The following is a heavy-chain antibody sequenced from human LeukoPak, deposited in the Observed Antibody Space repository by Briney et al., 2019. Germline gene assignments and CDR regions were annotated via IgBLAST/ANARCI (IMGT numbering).Heavy chain of an antibody. CDR3: GRWEASMVAIDS. V-gene: IGHV4-59*01. D-gene: IGHD4/OR15-4a*01. J-gene: IGHJ4*02. CDR1: GDSISTYY. CDR2: IYYSGST. Sequence: PSETLSLTCTVSGDSISTYYWSWIRQPPGKGLGWIGFIYYSGSTNYSPSLKSRVSISVDTSKKQFSLRLSSVTAADTAVYYCGRWEASMVAIDSWGQGTLVTVSS.